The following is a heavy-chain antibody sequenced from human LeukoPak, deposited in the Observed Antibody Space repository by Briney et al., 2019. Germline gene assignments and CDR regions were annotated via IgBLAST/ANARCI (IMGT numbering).Heavy chain of an antibody. CDR1: GGSISSYY. CDR2: IYYNGST. CDR3: ARDRNGGNSGAYYYYYMDV. Sequence: SETLSLTCTVSGGSISSYYWSWIRQPPGKGLEWIGYIYYNGSTNYNPSLKSRVTISVDTSKNQFSLKLSSVTAADTAVYYCARDRNGGNSGAYYYYYMDVWGKGTTVTVSS. J-gene: IGHJ6*03. D-gene: IGHD4-23*01. V-gene: IGHV4-59*01.